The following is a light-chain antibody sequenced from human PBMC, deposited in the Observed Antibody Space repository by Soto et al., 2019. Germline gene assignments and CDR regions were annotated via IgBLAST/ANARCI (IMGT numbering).Light chain of an antibody. CDR2: AAS. V-gene: IGKV1-39*01. CDR1: QSISSY. CDR3: QQSYSTLT. Sequence: DIQMTQSPSSLSASVGDRVTITCRASQSISSYLNWYQQKPVKAPKLRIYAASSLQSGVPSRFSGSGSGTDFTLTISRLQPEDFATYYCQQSYSTLTFGGGTKVEIK. J-gene: IGKJ4*01.